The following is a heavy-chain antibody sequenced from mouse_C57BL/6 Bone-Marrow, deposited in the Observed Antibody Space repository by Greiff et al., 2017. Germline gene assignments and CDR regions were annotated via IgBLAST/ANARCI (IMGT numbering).Heavy chain of an antibody. V-gene: IGHV3-6*01. CDR2: ISYDGSN. CDR1: GYSITSGYY. CDR3: ARAPMVKYYFDY. J-gene: IGHJ2*01. D-gene: IGHD2-2*01. Sequence: EVQLQESGPGLVKPSQSLSLTCSVTGYSITSGYYWNWIRQFPGNKLEWKGYISYDGSNNYNPSLKNRISITRDTSKNQFFLKLNSVTTEDTATYYCARAPMVKYYFDYWGQGTTLTVSS.